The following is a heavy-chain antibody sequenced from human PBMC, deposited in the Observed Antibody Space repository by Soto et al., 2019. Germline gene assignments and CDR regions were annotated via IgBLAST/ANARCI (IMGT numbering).Heavy chain of an antibody. V-gene: IGHV3-23*01. CDR2: ISGSGGST. Sequence: GTPKHSCETPGFTCSSYPMSWVRPDTGQAPQWVSEISGSGGSTYYADSVKGRFTIPRDNSKNTPYLQLNRLRAEDTAVYYCAKDPLLWFGELVGKDWFDPWGQGTLVTVSS. CDR3: AKDPLLWFGELVGKDWFDP. D-gene: IGHD3-10*01. J-gene: IGHJ5*02. CDR1: GFTCSSYP.